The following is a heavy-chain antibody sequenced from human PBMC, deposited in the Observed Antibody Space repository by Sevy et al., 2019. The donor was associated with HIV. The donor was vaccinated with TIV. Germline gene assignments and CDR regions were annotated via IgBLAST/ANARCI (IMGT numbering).Heavy chain of an antibody. CDR1: GDSLSNSGYY. V-gene: IGHV4-39*01. Sequence: SETLSLTCTVSGDSLSNSGYYWGWIRQPPGKGLEWIGNIYYSGSTHYHPSLKSLVTVSINTSKNQFSLKLSSVTAEDTAVYFCARFPYGDYVDYFDYWGQGTLVTVSS. CDR2: IYYSGST. CDR3: ARFPYGDYVDYFDY. D-gene: IGHD4-17*01. J-gene: IGHJ4*02.